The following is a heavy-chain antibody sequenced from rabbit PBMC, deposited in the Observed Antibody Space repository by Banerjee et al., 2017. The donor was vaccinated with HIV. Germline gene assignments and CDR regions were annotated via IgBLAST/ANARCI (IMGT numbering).Heavy chain of an antibody. CDR1: GSDISSNA. J-gene: IGHJ4*01. D-gene: IGHD4-1*01. CDR3: ARDLAGVTGWNFGL. V-gene: IGHV1S45*01. Sequence: QEQLVESGGGLVQPEGSLTLTCKASGSDISSNAMCWVRQAPGKGLEWIACIYAGSSGSTYYASWAKGRFTISKTSSTTVTLQMTSLTAADTATYFCARDLAGVTGWNFGLWGPGTLVTVS. CDR2: IYAGSSGST.